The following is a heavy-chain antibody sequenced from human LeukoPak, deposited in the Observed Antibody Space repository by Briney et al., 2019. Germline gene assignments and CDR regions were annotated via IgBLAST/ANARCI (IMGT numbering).Heavy chain of an antibody. CDR2: IIPILGIA. J-gene: IGHJ4*02. CDR1: GGTFSSYA. D-gene: IGHD5-24*01. CDR3: ARDLGEMATI. Sequence: GASVKVSCKASGGTFSSYAISWVRQAPGQGLEWMGRIIPILGIANYAQKFQGRVTMTRDTSTSTIYMELSSLKSEDTAVYYCARDLGEMATIWGQGTLVTVSS. V-gene: IGHV1-69*04.